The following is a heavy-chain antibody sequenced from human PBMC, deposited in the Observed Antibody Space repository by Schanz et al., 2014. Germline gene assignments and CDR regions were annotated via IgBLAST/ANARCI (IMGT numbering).Heavy chain of an antibody. CDR3: AKDLLCGAPMPLNHLDY. D-gene: IGHD2-2*01. J-gene: IGHJ4*02. V-gene: IGHV3-13*01. CDR1: GFTLSNSD. CDR2: IGYLDDT. Sequence: EVQLVESGGGLVQPGGSLRLSCAASGFTLSNSDMHWVRQGTGKGLEWVSTIGYLDDTYYPDSVKGRFTVSRDNAKKTLSRQMFSLRAEDTAVDYCAKDLLCGAPMPLNHLDYWGQGTLVTVSS.